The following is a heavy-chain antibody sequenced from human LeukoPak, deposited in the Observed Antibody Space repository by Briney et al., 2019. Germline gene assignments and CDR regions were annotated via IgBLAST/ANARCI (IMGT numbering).Heavy chain of an antibody. CDR2: ISFDGGTS. CDR3: AKSREGVPTGCLDS. V-gene: IGHV3-30*18. Sequence: QAGGSLRLSCAASGFTFSAYGMNWVRQAPGKGLEWVAIISFDGGTSYYADSVKGRFTISRDTSKNTLYLQMDSLRAEDTAVYYCAKSREGVPTGCLDSWGQGTLVTVSS. D-gene: IGHD4-11*01. CDR1: GFTFSAYG. J-gene: IGHJ4*02.